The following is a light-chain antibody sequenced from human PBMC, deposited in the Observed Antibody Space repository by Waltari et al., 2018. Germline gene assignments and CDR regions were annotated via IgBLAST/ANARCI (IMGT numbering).Light chain of an antibody. CDR2: RNT. J-gene: IGLJ2*01. Sequence: SPGLTQPPSVSVSPGQTAIITCSGDELADKYICWFHQKSGQATVVVIRRNTGRAAGIPERFSASDSGTTGILVISGVQAEDEAEYYCQSADDSGDHVLFGGGTKLTVL. CDR1: ELADKY. CDR3: QSADDSGDHVL. V-gene: IGLV3-25*03.